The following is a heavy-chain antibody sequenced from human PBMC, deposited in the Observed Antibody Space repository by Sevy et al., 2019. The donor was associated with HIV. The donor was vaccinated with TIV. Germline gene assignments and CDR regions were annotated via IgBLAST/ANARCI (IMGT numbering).Heavy chain of an antibody. J-gene: IGHJ6*02. CDR3: ARDEDV. CDR2: FYSDNGLT. V-gene: IGHV1-3*01. CDR1: GNTFNTYK. Sequence: ASVKVSCKASGNTFNTYKIHWVRQAPGQGLEWMGWFYSDNGLTRYSQKFQARVTITWDTSASTAYMEVSGLTSEDTAVYYCARDEDVWGQGTTVTVSS.